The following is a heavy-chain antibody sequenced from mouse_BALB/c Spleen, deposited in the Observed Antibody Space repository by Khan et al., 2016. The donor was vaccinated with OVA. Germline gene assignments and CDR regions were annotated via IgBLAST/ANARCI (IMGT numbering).Heavy chain of an antibody. CDR2: INPKNGGT. V-gene: IGHV1-18*01. CDR1: GYTFPEYT. D-gene: IGHD3-3*01. Sequence: VQLKQSGPELVKPGASVKISRTTSGYTFPEYTVHWVKQSLGKSLDWIGVINPKNGGTDYNQKFKGKATLAVDKSSSTAYMEFRNLTSEDSAVDYCARGAGRYWGQGTSVTVAS. CDR3: ARGAGRY. J-gene: IGHJ4*01.